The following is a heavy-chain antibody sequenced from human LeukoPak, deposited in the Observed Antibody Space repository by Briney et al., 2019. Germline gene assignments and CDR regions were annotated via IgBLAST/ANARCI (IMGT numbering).Heavy chain of an antibody. D-gene: IGHD1-1*01. Sequence: GGSLRLSSATSGFTFSNFWMSWVRQAPGRGLEWVANIHPEGNEKYHVESVKGRFTISRDNARNLLFLQMNGLRVEDTAVYYCARGDDFSGDHWGQGTLVTVSS. CDR2: IHPEGNEK. V-gene: IGHV3-7*04. J-gene: IGHJ4*02. CDR3: ARGDDFSGDH. CDR1: GFTFSNFW.